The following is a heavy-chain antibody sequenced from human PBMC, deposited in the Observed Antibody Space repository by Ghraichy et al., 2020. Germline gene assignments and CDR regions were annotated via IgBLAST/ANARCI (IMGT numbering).Heavy chain of an antibody. D-gene: IGHD3-10*01. CDR3: ARDRYYGSGSYYNYYFDY. V-gene: IGHV3-30*04. CDR2: ISYDGSNK. CDR1: GFTFSSYA. Sequence: GGSLRLSCAASGFTFSSYAMHWVRQAPGKGLEWVAVISYDGSNKYYADSVKGRFTISRDNSKNTLYLQMNSLRAEDTAVYYCARDRYYGSGSYYNYYFDYWGQGTLVTVSS. J-gene: IGHJ4*02.